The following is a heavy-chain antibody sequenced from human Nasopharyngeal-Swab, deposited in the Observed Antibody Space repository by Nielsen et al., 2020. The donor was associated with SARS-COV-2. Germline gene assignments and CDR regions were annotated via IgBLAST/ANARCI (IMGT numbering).Heavy chain of an antibody. CDR3: TRGPDFVVAVADY. CDR2: MSNDGNYK. Sequence: GESLKISCAASGFTFSSFGMHWVRQAPGKGLEWVAVMSNDGNYKYYADSVKGRFTISRDNSKNTLYLQMSSLSADDTAVYYCTRGPDFVVAVADYWGQGTLVTLSS. J-gene: IGHJ4*02. V-gene: IGHV3-30*03. CDR1: GFTFSSFG. D-gene: IGHD2-15*01.